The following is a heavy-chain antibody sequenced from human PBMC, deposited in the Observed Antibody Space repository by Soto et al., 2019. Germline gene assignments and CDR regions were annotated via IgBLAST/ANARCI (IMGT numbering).Heavy chain of an antibody. D-gene: IGHD6-6*01. CDR2: ISDSGGLT. CDR1: GFAFTSHP. Sequence: SLRLSCASSGFAFTSHPMTWARQAPERGLEWVSGISDSGGLTYNADSVKGRFTISRDNSKNTLYLQMNSLRAEDTALYYCARRAFGSSRSFDIWGQGTMVTVSS. V-gene: IGHV3-23*01. J-gene: IGHJ3*02. CDR3: ARRAFGSSRSFDI.